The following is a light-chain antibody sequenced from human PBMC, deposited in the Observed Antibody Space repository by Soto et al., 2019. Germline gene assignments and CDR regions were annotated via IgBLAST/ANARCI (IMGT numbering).Light chain of an antibody. V-gene: IGLV1-44*01. Sequence: QLVLTQPLSASASPGQRVTISCSGGSSNIGSNTVAWYQHLPGTAPPRLIFTAGQRPSGVPGRFSGCKSGTSASLAISGLQSGDEGDYYCSAWDNSLNGDVLGPGTKLTVL. J-gene: IGLJ1*01. CDR2: TAG. CDR1: SSNIGSNT. CDR3: SAWDNSLNGDV.